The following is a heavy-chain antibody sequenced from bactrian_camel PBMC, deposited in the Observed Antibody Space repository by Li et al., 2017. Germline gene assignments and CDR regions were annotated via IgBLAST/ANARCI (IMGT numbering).Heavy chain of an antibody. CDR1: GITFSTYY. CDR2: LNSRDGSP. CDR3: AAGLMFRPAPSLVPADYSF. Sequence: QLVESGGGLVQPGGSLTLSCATSGITFSTYYLNWVRQVPGEEREGVAALNSRDGSPYYADSVKGRFTISQDSAKSTLYLQMNNLKPEDSARYFCAAGLMFRPAPSLVPADYSFWGQGTQVTVS. V-gene: IGHV3S28*01. J-gene: IGHJ6*01. D-gene: IGHD7*01.